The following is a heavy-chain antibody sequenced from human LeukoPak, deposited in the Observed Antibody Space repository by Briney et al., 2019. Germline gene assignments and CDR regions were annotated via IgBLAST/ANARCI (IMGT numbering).Heavy chain of an antibody. CDR1: GGTFSSYA. D-gene: IGHD4-23*01. Sequence: ASVKVSCKASGGTFSSYAISWVRQAPGQGLEWMGRIIPILGIANYAQKFQGRITITADKSTSTAYMELSSLRSEDTAVYYCARGVDGGNSDWFDPWGQGTLVTVSS. J-gene: IGHJ5*02. CDR3: ARGVDGGNSDWFDP. CDR2: IIPILGIA. V-gene: IGHV1-69*04.